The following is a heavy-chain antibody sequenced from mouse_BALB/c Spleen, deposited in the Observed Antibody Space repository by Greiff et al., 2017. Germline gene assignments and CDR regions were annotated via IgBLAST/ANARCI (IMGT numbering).Heavy chain of an antibody. CDR3: TTAIYAMDY. J-gene: IGHJ4*01. CDR2: INPSNGGT. CDR1: GYTFTSYY. V-gene: IGHV1S81*02. D-gene: IGHD1-2*01. Sequence: QVQLQQSGAELVKPGASVKLSCKASGYTFTSYYMYWVKQRPGQGLEWIGEINPSNGGTNFNEKFKSKATLTVDNSSSTAYMQLSSLTSEDSAVYYCTTAIYAMDYWGQGTSVTVSS.